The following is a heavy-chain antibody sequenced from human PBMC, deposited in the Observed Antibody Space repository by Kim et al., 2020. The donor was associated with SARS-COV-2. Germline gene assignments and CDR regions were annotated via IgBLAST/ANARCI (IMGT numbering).Heavy chain of an antibody. CDR3: TRSPATTLAFWDAFDI. Sequence: SVKGRFTISRDESTNTAYMEMNGLKTEDTAVYYCTRSPATTLAFWDAFDIWGQGTMVTVSS. J-gene: IGHJ3*02. D-gene: IGHD1-1*01. V-gene: IGHV3-73*01.